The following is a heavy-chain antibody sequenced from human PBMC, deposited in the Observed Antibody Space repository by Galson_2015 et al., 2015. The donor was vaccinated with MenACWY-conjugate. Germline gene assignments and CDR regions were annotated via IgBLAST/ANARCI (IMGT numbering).Heavy chain of an antibody. CDR3: ARDRVGQTNFYYFDD. CDR2: GTP. V-gene: IGHV1-69*01. D-gene: IGHD1-26*01. Sequence: GTPNYAQQFQGRLTISADDSTSSAYMELRNLTSDDTAVYYCARDRVGQTNFYYFDDWGQGTVVTVSS. J-gene: IGHJ4*02.